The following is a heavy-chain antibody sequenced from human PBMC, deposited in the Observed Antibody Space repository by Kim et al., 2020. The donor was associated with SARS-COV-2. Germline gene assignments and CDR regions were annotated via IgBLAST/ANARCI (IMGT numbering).Heavy chain of an antibody. V-gene: IGHV4-39*01. Sequence: SETLSLTCTVSGGSISSSSYYWGWIRQPPGKGLEWIGSIYYSGSTYYNPSLKSRVTISVDTSKNQFSLKLSSVTAADTAVYYCARHYSIDGITMVRGVFDAFDIWGQGTMVTVSS. J-gene: IGHJ3*02. CDR2: IYYSGST. CDR3: ARHYSIDGITMVRGVFDAFDI. CDR1: GGSISSSSYY. D-gene: IGHD3-10*01.